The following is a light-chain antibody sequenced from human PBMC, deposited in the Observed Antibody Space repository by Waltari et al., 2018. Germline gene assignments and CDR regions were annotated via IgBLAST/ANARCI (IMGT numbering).Light chain of an antibody. CDR1: QSVTRA. CDR2: GAS. CDR3: QHYLRLPVT. J-gene: IGKJ1*01. Sequence: ETALTQSPATLSLSPGESATLSCRTSQSVTRALAWYQQKPGQAPRLLIYGASNRATGIPDRFSGSGSGTDFSLTISSLEPEDFAVYYCQHYLRLPVTFGQGTKVEVK. V-gene: IGKV3-20*01.